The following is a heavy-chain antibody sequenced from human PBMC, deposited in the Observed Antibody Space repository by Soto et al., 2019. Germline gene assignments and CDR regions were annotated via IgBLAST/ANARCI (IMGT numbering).Heavy chain of an antibody. J-gene: IGHJ4*01. CDR1: AFTSSTAG. CDR3: AKAERTVVVTSINY. V-gene: IGHV3-30*18. Sequence: GRSLRLPWAASAFTSSTAGMHWVRHAPGKGLEWVAVTSNDGKYNYYRESLKGRFTISRENSKNTLYLQMNSLRADDTAVYYCAKAERTVVVTSINYWG. CDR2: TSNDGKYN. D-gene: IGHD2-21*02.